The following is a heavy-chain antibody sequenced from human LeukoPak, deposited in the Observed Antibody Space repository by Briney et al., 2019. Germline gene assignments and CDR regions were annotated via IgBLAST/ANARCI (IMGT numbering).Heavy chain of an antibody. V-gene: IGHV3-48*03. CDR3: AREKGNGSGSSSYYYYGMDG. CDR1: GFTFSSYE. Sequence: PGGSLRLSCAASGFTFSSYEMNWVRQAPGKGLEWVSYISSSGSTIYYADSVKGRFTISRDNAKNSLYLQMNSLRAEDTAVYYCAREKGNGSGSSSYYYYGMDGWGKGTTVNGSS. J-gene: IGHJ6*04. D-gene: IGHD3-10*01. CDR2: ISSSGSTI.